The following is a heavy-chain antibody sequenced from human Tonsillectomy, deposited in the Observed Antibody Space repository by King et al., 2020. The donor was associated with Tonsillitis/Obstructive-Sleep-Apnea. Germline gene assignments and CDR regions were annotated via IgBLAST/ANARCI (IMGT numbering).Heavy chain of an antibody. Sequence: QGQLVQSGTEVKKPGSSVKVSCKASGGTFSSYAISWVRQAPGQGLEWMGRIIPMFGISNYAQKFQDRVTISADKSTNTVYMELSSLRSEDTAVYYCARGNIDILTGYLDCWGQGTLVTVSS. CDR2: IIPMFGIS. J-gene: IGHJ4*02. CDR1: GGTFSSYA. D-gene: IGHD3-9*01. CDR3: ARGNIDILTGYLDC. V-gene: IGHV1-69*04.